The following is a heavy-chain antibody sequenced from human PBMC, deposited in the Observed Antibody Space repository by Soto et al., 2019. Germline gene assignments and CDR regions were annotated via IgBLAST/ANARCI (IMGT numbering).Heavy chain of an antibody. D-gene: IGHD3-3*01. V-gene: IGHV1-46*01. CDR3: ARGGLRFLEWLAYGIDV. Sequence: ASVKVSCKASGYTFTSYYMHWVRQAPGQGLEWMGIINPSGGSTSYAQKFQGRVTMTRDTSTSTVYMELSSLRSEDTAVYYCARGGLRFLEWLAYGIDVWGQGTTVTVSS. CDR2: INPSGGST. J-gene: IGHJ6*02. CDR1: GYTFTSYY.